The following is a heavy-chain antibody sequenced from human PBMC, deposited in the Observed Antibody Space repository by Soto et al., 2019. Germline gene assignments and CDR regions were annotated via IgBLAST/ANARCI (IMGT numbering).Heavy chain of an antibody. V-gene: IGHV4-31*03. Sequence: QVQLQESGPGLVKPSQTLSLTCTVSGGSISSGGYYWSWIRQHPGKGLEWIGYISYSGSTYYNPSLKSRVTISVDTSKDQFSLKLSSVTAAETAVYYCAREGAGPKGSSSWPDDAFDIWGQGTMVTVSS. CDR1: GGSISSGGYY. CDR2: ISYSGST. CDR3: AREGAGPKGSSSWPDDAFDI. D-gene: IGHD6-13*01. J-gene: IGHJ3*02.